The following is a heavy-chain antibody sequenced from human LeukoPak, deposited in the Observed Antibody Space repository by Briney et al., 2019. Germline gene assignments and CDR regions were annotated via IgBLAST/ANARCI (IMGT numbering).Heavy chain of an antibody. V-gene: IGHV1-2*02. J-gene: IGHJ4*02. Sequence: GASVKVSCKASGYTFTGYYMHWVRQAPGQGLEWMGWINPNSGGTNYAQKFQGRVTMTRDTSISTAYMELSRLRSDDTAVYYCARDIISGSSWYDYWGQGTLVTVSS. CDR3: ARDIISGSSWYDY. CDR1: GYTFTGYY. CDR2: INPNSGGT. D-gene: IGHD6-13*01.